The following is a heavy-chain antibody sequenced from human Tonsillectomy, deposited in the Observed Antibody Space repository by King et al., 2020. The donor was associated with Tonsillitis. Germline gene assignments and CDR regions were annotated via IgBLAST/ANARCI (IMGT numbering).Heavy chain of an antibody. D-gene: IGHD5-18*01. CDR2: IYYSGNT. CDR1: GGSISSGGYY. CDR3: ARCQRGEYSFGSTFDY. Sequence: QLQESGPGLVKPSQDLSLTCTVSGGSISSGGYYWSWIRQHPGKGLEWIGYIYYSGNTYYNLSLKSRVTISLDTSKNQFSLKLSSVTAADTAVYYCARCQRGEYSFGSTFDYWGQGSLVTVSS. V-gene: IGHV4-31*03. J-gene: IGHJ4*02.